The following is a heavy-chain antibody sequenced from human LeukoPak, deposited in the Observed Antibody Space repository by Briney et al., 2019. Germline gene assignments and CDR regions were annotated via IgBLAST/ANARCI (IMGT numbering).Heavy chain of an antibody. Sequence: SQTQSLTCAVSGGSISSGGYSWSWIRQPPGKGLEWIGYIYHSGSTYYNPSLKSRVTISVDRSKNQFSLKLSSVTAADTAVYYCARGEGSYFDYWGQGTLVTVSS. J-gene: IGHJ4*02. D-gene: IGHD3-10*01. CDR1: GGSISSGGYS. V-gene: IGHV4-30-2*01. CDR2: IYHSGST. CDR3: ARGEGSYFDY.